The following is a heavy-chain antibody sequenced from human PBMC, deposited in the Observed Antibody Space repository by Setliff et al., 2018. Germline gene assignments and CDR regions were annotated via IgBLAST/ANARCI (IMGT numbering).Heavy chain of an antibody. CDR2: IWDDGGNK. J-gene: IGHJ4*02. D-gene: IGHD2-15*01. CDR1: GFTFSTYR. CDR3: ARTCSGSGCYARLES. V-gene: IGHV3-33*08. Sequence: GSLRLSCAASGFTFSTYRMHWVRQAPGRGLEWVAVIWDDGGNKYHADSVKGRFTISRDNSKNTLYLQMNSLRPEDTAVYYCARTCSGSGCYARLESWGQGTPVTVSS.